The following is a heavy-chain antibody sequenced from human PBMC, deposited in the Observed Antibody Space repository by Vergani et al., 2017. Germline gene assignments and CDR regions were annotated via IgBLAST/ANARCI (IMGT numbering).Heavy chain of an antibody. CDR3: AKDQLVNSGWFDY. J-gene: IGHJ4*02. V-gene: IGHV3-23*01. D-gene: IGHD6-19*01. CDR2: ISGSGGST. Sequence: EVQLLESGGGLVQPGGSLRLSCAASGFTFSSYAMSWVRQAPGKGLDWVSAISGSGGSTYYADSVKGRFTISRDNSKNTLYLQMNSLIAEDTAVYYCAKDQLVNSGWFDYWGQGTLVTVSS. CDR1: GFTFSSYA.